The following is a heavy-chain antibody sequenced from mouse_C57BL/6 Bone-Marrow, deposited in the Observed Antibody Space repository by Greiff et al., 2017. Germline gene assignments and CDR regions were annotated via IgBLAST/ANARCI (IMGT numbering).Heavy chain of an antibody. Sequence: QVHVKQSGAELARPGASVKLSCKASGYTFTSYGISWVKQRTGQGLEWIGEIYPRSGNTYYNEKFKGKATLTADKSSSTAYMELRSLTSEDSAVYFCARSPYNYGSTYFDYWGQGTTLTVSS. CDR3: ARSPYNYGSTYFDY. CDR2: IYPRSGNT. CDR1: GYTFTSYG. J-gene: IGHJ2*01. D-gene: IGHD1-1*01. V-gene: IGHV1-81*01.